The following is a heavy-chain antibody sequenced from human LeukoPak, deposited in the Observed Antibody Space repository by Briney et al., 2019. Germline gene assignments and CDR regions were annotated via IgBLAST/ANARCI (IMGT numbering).Heavy chain of an antibody. D-gene: IGHD2-21*02. CDR2: MNPNSGNT. Sequence: ASVKVSCKASGGTFSSYAISWVRQAPGQGLEWMGWMNPNSGNTGYAQKFQGRVTMTRNTSISTAYMELSSLRSEDTAVYYCARGFRSVVTRYWGQGTLVTVSS. J-gene: IGHJ4*02. CDR3: ARGFRSVVTRY. V-gene: IGHV1-8*02. CDR1: GGTFSSYA.